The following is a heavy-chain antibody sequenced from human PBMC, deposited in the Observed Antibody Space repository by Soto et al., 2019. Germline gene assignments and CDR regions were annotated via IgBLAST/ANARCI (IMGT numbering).Heavy chain of an antibody. D-gene: IGHD4-17*01. CDR1: GYTFNTYG. Sequence: ASVKVSCKTSGYTFNTYGINWVRQAPGQGLEWMGWISAYNGNTNYAQKLQGRVTMTTDTSTSTAYMELRSLRSDDTAVYYCARDCGDYGDYEVWFDPWGQGTLVTVSS. V-gene: IGHV1-18*01. CDR2: ISAYNGNT. CDR3: ARDCGDYGDYEVWFDP. J-gene: IGHJ5*02.